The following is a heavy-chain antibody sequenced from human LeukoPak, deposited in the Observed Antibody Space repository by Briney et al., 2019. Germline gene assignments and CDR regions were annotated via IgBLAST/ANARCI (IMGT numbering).Heavy chain of an antibody. V-gene: IGHV3-21*06. CDR2: ISSSSGYI. J-gene: IGHJ4*02. CDR3: VREGTGVLRYLAY. CDR1: GFTFSTFA. Sequence: GGSLRLSCVASGFTFSTFAMNWVRQAPGKGLEWVSSISSSSGYINYADSVKGRFTISRDNAKNSLFLQMNSLRVEDTAVYFCVREGTGVLRYLAYWGQGSLVTVSS. D-gene: IGHD3-9*01.